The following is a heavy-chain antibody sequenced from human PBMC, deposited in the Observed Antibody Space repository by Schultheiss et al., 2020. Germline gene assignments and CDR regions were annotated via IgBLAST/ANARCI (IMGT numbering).Heavy chain of an antibody. Sequence: SGPTLVKPTQTLTLTCTFSGFSLSTSGMCVSWIRQPPGKALEWLALIYWDDDKRYSPSLKSRLTITKDTSKNQVVLTMTNMDPVDTATYYCAHSDSSGWLFDYWGQGTLVTVSS. V-gene: IGHV2-5*02. J-gene: IGHJ4*02. CDR3: AHSDSSGWLFDY. D-gene: IGHD6-19*01. CDR2: IYWDDDK. CDR1: GFSLSTSGMC.